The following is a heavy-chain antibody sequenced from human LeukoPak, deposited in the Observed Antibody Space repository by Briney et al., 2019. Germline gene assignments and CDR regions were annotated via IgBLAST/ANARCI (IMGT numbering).Heavy chain of an antibody. D-gene: IGHD6-19*01. V-gene: IGHV4-59*01. J-gene: IGHJ4*02. CDR3: ARDLPTSGWHGFDY. Sequence: PSETLSLTCTVSGGSISSYYWSWVRQPPGEGLEWIGYISYSGSTNYNPSLKSRVTISVDTSKNQFSLKLSSVTAADTAVYYCARDLPTSGWHGFDYWGQGTLVTVSS. CDR2: ISYSGST. CDR1: GGSISSYY.